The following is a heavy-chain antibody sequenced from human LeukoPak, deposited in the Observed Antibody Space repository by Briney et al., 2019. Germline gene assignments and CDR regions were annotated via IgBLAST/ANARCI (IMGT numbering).Heavy chain of an antibody. J-gene: IGHJ4*02. D-gene: IGHD3-22*01. CDR2: IYTSGST. CDR3: ARDRSAASSGYYPFDY. CDR1: GGSISSYY. V-gene: IGHV4-4*07. Sequence: SETLSLTCTVSGGSISSYYWSWLRQPAGKGLEWIGRIYTSGSTNYNPSLKSRGTMSVDTSKHQFSLKLSSVTAADPAVYYCARDRSAASSGYYPFDYWGQGTLVTVSS.